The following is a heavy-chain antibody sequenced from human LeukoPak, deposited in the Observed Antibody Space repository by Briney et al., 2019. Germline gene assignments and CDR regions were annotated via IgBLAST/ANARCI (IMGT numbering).Heavy chain of an antibody. CDR2: IIPSFGTV. V-gene: IGHV1-69*13. CDR3: ARATSANEYSYGFHFDH. CDR1: GTTFRSYA. D-gene: IGHD5-18*01. J-gene: IGHJ4*02. Sequence: ASVKVSCKASGTTFRSYAINWVRQAPGQGLEWMGAIIPSFGTVKFAQKFQGRVTMTADESTTTAYMDLNYLRSDDTAVYFCARATSANEYSYGFHFDHWGQGTLVTVSS.